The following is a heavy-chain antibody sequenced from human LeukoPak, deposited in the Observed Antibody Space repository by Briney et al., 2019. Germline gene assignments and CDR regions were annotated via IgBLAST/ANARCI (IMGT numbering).Heavy chain of an antibody. CDR3: ARGYCSGGGCYTAEYLPH. V-gene: IGHV1-69*05. CDR1: GGTFSSYT. D-gene: IGHD2-15*01. CDR2: IIPIFGTA. J-gene: IGHJ1*01. Sequence: ASVKVSCKASGGTFSSYTISWVRQAPGQGLEWMGGIIPIFGTANYAQKFQGRVTITTDESTSTAYMELSSLRSDDTAVYFCARGYCSGGGCYTAEYLPHWGQGTLVTVSS.